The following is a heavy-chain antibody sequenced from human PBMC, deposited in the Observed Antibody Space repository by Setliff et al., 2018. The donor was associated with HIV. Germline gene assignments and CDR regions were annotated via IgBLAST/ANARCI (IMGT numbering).Heavy chain of an antibody. V-gene: IGHV3-23*01. CDR1: GFSFDTFA. CDR2: ISGNAANA. Sequence: PGGSLRLSCAASGFSFDTFAMTWVRQAPGKGLERVSTISGNAANAYYADSVKGRFTISRDNSKNILYLQMNSLRAEDTAMDYCAKNPYSIRSFWFDPWGQGTLVTVSS. CDR3: AKNPYSIRSFWFDP. J-gene: IGHJ5*02. D-gene: IGHD6-13*01.